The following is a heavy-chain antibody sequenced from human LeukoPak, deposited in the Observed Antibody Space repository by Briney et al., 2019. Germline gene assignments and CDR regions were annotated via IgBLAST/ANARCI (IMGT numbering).Heavy chain of an antibody. D-gene: IGHD3-22*01. J-gene: IGHJ4*02. CDR3: TRAVFDYDSSGYHFDY. CDR1: GFTFGDYA. Sequence: GGSLRLSCTASGFTFGDYAMSWVRQAPGKGLEWVGFIRSKAYGGTTEYAASVKGRFTISRDDSKSIAYLQMNSLKTDDTAVYYCTRAVFDYDSSGYHFDYWGQGTLVTVSS. V-gene: IGHV3-49*04. CDR2: IRSKAYGGTT.